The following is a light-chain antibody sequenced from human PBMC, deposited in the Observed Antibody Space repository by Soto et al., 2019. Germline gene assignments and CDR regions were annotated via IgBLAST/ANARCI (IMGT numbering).Light chain of an antibody. J-gene: IGLJ1*01. CDR2: EFT. CDR1: SSDVGGFKY. Sequence: QSALIQPASVSGSPGQSITISCAGSSSDVGGFKYVSWYQQHPGKAPKLILYEFTNRPSGVSNRFSGSKSGNAASLPISGLQAEDEADYYCNSYTTSGTLYVFGTGTKLTVL. CDR3: NSYTTSGTLYV. V-gene: IGLV2-14*01.